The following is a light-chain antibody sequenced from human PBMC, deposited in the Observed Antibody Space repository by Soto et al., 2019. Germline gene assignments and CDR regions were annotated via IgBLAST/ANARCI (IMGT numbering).Light chain of an antibody. CDR3: QQYGSSPRT. J-gene: IGKJ1*01. V-gene: IGKV3-20*01. Sequence: EIVYTQSPGTLSLSPGERATLSCRASQSVSSSYLAWYQQKPGQAPRLLIYGASSRATGIPDRFSGSGSGTDFTLTISRLEPEDFAVYYCQQYGSSPRTFGQETKV. CDR1: QSVSSSY. CDR2: GAS.